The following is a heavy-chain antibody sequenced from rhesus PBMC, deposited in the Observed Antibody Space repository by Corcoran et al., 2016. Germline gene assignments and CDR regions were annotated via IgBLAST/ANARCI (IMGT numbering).Heavy chain of an antibody. CDR1: GGSISSSY. Sequence: QLQLQESGPGLVKPSETLSVTCAVSGGSISSSYWSWIRQAPGKGLEWIGYIYGSGSSTNYNPSLKSRFPLSVDTSRNQLSLKLSSVTTADTAVYYCAREGRRYSNYFDYWGQGVLVTVSS. D-gene: IGHD5-24*01. J-gene: IGHJ4*01. CDR2: IYGSGSST. V-gene: IGHV4-169*02. CDR3: AREGRRYSNYFDY.